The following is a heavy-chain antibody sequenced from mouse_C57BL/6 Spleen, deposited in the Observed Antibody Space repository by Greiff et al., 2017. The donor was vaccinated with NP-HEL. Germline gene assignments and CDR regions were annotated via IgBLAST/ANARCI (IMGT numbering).Heavy chain of an antibody. V-gene: IGHV5-9*01. Sequence: EVQLVESGGGLVKPGGSLKLSCAASGFTFSSYTMSWVRQTPEKRLEWVATISGGGGNTYYPDSVKGRFTISRDNAKNTLYLQMSSLRSEDTALYYCARQGLYYSNSYFDYWGQGTTLTVSS. D-gene: IGHD2-5*01. J-gene: IGHJ2*01. CDR1: GFTFSSYT. CDR2: ISGGGGNT. CDR3: ARQGLYYSNSYFDY.